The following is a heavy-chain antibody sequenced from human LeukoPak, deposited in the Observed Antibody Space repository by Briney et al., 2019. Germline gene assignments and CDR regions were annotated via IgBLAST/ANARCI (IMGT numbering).Heavy chain of an antibody. CDR3: ARHEGSGRYYSY. D-gene: IGHD1-26*01. V-gene: IGHV5-51*01. Sequence: GESLKISCKGSGYSFTTYWISWVRQMPGRGLQWMGIIFPYDSEIRYSPSFRGQVTISADKSTSTAYLQWSRLKASDTAIYYCARHEGSGRYYSYWGQGTLVSVSS. CDR2: IFPYDSEI. J-gene: IGHJ4*02. CDR1: GYSFTTYW.